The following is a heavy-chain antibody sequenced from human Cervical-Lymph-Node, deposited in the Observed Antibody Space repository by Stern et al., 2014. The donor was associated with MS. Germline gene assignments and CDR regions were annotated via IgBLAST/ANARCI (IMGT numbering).Heavy chain of an antibody. CDR1: GYTFTGYY. D-gene: IGHD5-24*01. Sequence: VQLVESGAEVKKPGASVKVSCKASGYTFTGYYIHWGRQAPGQGLEWMGWIIPNNGDTNYAQNFQGRVTMTRDTSISTAYMELSRLRSDDTAVYYCAKDGYNYWGQGTLVTVSS. CDR2: IIPNNGDT. J-gene: IGHJ4*02. CDR3: AKDGYNY. V-gene: IGHV1-2*02.